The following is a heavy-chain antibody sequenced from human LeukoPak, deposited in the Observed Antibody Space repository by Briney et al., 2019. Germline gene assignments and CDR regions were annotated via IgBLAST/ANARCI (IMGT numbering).Heavy chain of an antibody. Sequence: SGGSLRLSCAASGFTVSSNYMSWVRQAPGKGLEWVSVIYSGGSTYYADSVKGRFTISRDNSKNTLYLQMNSLRAGDTGVYYCARDYYDSSGYYYHFDYWGQGTLVTVSS. D-gene: IGHD3-22*01. CDR2: IYSGGST. J-gene: IGHJ4*02. V-gene: IGHV3-53*01. CDR1: GFTVSSNY. CDR3: ARDYYDSSGYYYHFDY.